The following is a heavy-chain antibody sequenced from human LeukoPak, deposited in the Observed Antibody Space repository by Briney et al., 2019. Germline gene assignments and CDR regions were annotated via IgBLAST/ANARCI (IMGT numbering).Heavy chain of an antibody. J-gene: IGHJ4*02. Sequence: GGSLRLSCAASGFTFSDYYMSWIRQAPGKGLEWVSYISSSGSTIYYADSVKGRFTISRDNAKNSLYLQMKSLRAEDTAVYYCARARHLSWTRTEQLFDYWGQGTLVTVSP. D-gene: IGHD6-13*01. CDR1: GFTFSDYY. V-gene: IGHV3-11*01. CDR3: ARARHLSWTRTEQLFDY. CDR2: ISSSGSTI.